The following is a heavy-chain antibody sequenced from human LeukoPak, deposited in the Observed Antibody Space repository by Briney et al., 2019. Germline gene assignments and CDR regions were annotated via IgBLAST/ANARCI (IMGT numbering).Heavy chain of an antibody. CDR3: ASLRSGSGTFYNDY. CDR2: IKQDGSEK. V-gene: IGHV3-7*02. CDR1: GFTFSSYW. Sequence: GGSLRLSCAASGFTFSSYWMSWVRQAPGKGLEWVANIKQDGSEKYYVDSVKGRFTISRDNAENSLYVQMNSLRAEDTAVYYCASLRSGSGTFYNDYWGQGTLVTVSS. D-gene: IGHD3-10*01. J-gene: IGHJ4*02.